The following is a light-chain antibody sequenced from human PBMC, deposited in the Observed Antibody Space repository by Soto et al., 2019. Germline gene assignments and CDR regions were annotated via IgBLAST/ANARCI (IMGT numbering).Light chain of an antibody. CDR1: SSDVGGYNY. CDR3: SSYAGSLTWV. Sequence: QSVLTQPPSASGSPGQSVTISCSGTSSDVGGYNYVSWYQQHPGKAPKLIIYDVTNRPSGVPDRFSGSKSGNTASLTVSGLQAEDEADYYCSSYAGSLTWVFGGGTKVTVL. V-gene: IGLV2-8*01. CDR2: DVT. J-gene: IGLJ3*02.